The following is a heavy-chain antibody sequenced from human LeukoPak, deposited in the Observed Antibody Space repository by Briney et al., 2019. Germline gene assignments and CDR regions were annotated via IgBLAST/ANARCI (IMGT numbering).Heavy chain of an antibody. J-gene: IGHJ4*02. CDR3: ASYYDFWSGNFDY. CDR2: IIPIFGTA. D-gene: IGHD3-3*01. CDR1: GSTFSSYA. Sequence: SVKVSCKASGSTFSSYAISLVRQAPGQGLEWMGGIIPIFGTANYAQKFQGRVTITADESTSTAYMELSSLRSEDTAVYYCASYYDFWSGNFDYWGQGTLVTVSS. V-gene: IGHV1-69*13.